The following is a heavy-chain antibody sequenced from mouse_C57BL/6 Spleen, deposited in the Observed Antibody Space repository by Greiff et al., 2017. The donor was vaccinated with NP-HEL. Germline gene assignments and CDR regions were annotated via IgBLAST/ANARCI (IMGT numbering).Heavy chain of an antibody. Sequence: VVESGASVKISCKASGYAFSSSWMNWVKQRPGKGLEWIGRIYPGDGDTNYNGKFKGKATLTADKSSSTAYMQLSSLTSEDSAVYFCAKVGIYDGYSYFDYWGQGTTLTVSS. J-gene: IGHJ2*01. CDR3: AKVGIYDGYSYFDY. CDR2: IYPGDGDT. V-gene: IGHV1-82*01. D-gene: IGHD2-3*01. CDR1: GYAFSSSW.